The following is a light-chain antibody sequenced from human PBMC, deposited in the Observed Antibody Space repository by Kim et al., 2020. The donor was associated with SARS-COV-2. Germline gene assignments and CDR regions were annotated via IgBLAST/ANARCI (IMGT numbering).Light chain of an antibody. CDR1: KLGDKY. Sequence: ESPGQTASITCYGDKLGDKYACWYQQKPGQSLVLGIYQDSRRSSGIPERFSGSNSGNTATLTISGTQAMDEADYYCQAWDSSIRVFGGGTQLTIL. J-gene: IGLJ3*02. CDR2: QDS. V-gene: IGLV3-1*01. CDR3: QAWDSSIRV.